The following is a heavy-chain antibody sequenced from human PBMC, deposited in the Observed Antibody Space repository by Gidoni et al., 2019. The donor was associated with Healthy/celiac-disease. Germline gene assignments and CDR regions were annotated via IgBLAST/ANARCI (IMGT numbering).Heavy chain of an antibody. D-gene: IGHD3-10*01. CDR1: GGSFSGYY. CDR2: INHSGST. CDR3: ARGPTRHYGSGSPAGGDY. V-gene: IGHV4-34*01. J-gene: IGHJ4*02. Sequence: QVQLQQWGAGLLKPSETLSLTCAVYGGSFSGYYWRWIRQPPGKGLEWIGEINHSGSTNYNPSLKSRVTISVDTSKNQFSLKLSSVTAADTAVYYCARGPTRHYGSGSPAGGDYWGQGTLVTVSS.